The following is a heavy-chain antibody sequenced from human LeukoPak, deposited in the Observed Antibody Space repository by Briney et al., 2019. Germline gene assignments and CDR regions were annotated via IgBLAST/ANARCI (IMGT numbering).Heavy chain of an antibody. CDR1: GGSISSGSYY. CDR2: IYTSGST. CDR3: ARDTYYYDSSGYYQIDY. J-gene: IGHJ4*02. Sequence: PSETLSLTCTVSGGSISSGSYYWNWIRQPAGKGLEWIGRIYTSGSTNYNPSLKSRVTISVDTSKNQFSLKLSSVTAADTAVYYCARDTYYYDSSGYYQIDYWGQGTLVTVSS. D-gene: IGHD3-22*01. V-gene: IGHV4-61*02.